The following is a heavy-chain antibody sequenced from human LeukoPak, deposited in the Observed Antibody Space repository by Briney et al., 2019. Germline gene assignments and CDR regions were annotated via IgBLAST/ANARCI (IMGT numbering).Heavy chain of an antibody. CDR2: IKEDGRET. CDR3: ARDPLRRYDY. J-gene: IGHJ4*02. V-gene: IGHV3-7*01. CDR1: GFTFSTYW. Sequence: GGSLRLSCAASGFTFSTYWMSWVRQAPGKGLEWVANIKEDGRETYYVDSVKGRFTISRDNAKNSLYLQMSRLRAEDTAVYYCARDPLRRYDYWGQGTLLTVSS.